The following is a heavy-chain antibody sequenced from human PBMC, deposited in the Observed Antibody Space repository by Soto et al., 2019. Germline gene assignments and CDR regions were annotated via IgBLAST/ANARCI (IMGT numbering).Heavy chain of an antibody. D-gene: IGHD5-12*01. CDR1: GGSISSGGYS. CDR2: IYHSGST. V-gene: IGHV4-30-2*01. Sequence: SETLSLTCVVSGGSISSGGYSWSWIRQPPGKGLEWIGYIYHSGSTYYNPSLKSRVTISVDRSKNQFSLKLSSVTAADTAVYYCASGSGYYTSFDYWGQGTLVTVSS. CDR3: ASGSGYYTSFDY. J-gene: IGHJ4*02.